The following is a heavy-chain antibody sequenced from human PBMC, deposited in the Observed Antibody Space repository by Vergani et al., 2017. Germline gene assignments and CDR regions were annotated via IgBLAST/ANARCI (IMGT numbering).Heavy chain of an antibody. CDR1: GFTFSSYS. J-gene: IGHJ6*02. CDR3: ARDGGGLLWFGRPLHNMDV. V-gene: IGHV3-21*01. Sequence: EVQLVESGGGLVKLGGSLRLSCAASGFTFSSYSMNWVRQAPGKGLEWVSSISSSSSYIYYADSVKGRFTISRDNAKNSLYLQMNSLRAEDTAVYYCARDGGGLLWFGRPLHNMDVWGQGTTVTVSS. D-gene: IGHD3-10*01. CDR2: ISSSSSYI.